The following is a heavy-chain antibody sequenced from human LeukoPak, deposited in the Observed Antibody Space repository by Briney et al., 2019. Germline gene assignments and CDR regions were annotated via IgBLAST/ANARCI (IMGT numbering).Heavy chain of an antibody. V-gene: IGHV3-30*18. J-gene: IGHJ4*02. D-gene: IGHD3-22*01. CDR3: AKDLGYDSSGFDY. Sequence: PGRSLRLPCAASGFTFSSYGMHWVRQAPGEGLEGVAVISYDGSNKYYADSVKGRFTISRDNSKNTLYLQMNSLRAEDTAVYYCAKDLGYDSSGFDYWGQGTLVTVSS. CDR2: ISYDGSNK. CDR1: GFTFSSYG.